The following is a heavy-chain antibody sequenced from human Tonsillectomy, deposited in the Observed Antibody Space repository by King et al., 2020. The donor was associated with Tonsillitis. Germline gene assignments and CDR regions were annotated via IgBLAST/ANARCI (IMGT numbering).Heavy chain of an antibody. CDR1: GFTFSSYW. CDR2: IKQDGSEE. Sequence: VQLVESGGGLVQPGGSLRLSCAASGFTFSSYWMTWVRQAPGKGLEWVASIKQDGSEEYYVDSVKGRFTISRDNTKNSLYLQMNSLRAEDTAVYYCARDRPDYGGNFYGFDYWGQGTLVTVSS. CDR3: ARDRPDYGGNFYGFDY. J-gene: IGHJ4*02. V-gene: IGHV3-7*03. D-gene: IGHD4-23*01.